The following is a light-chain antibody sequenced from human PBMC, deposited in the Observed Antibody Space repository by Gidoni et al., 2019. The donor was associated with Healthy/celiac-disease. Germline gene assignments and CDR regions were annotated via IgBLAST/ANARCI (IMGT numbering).Light chain of an antibody. J-gene: IGLJ2*01. CDR1: SLRSYY. CDR3: NSRDSSGNHVV. Sequence: SELPQDPAVSVALGQTVRITCPGDSLRSYYASWYQQKPGQAPVLVIYGKNNRPSGIPDRFSGSSSGNTASLTITGAQAEDEADYYCNSRDSSGNHVVFGGGTKLTVL. CDR2: GKN. V-gene: IGLV3-19*01.